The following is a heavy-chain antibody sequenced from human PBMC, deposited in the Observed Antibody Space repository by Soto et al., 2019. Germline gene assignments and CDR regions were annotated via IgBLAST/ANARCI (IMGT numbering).Heavy chain of an antibody. CDR1: GFTFRNHA. CDR2: IAYDGSNA. V-gene: IGHV3-30-3*01. J-gene: IGHJ6*02. D-gene: IGHD2-15*01. Sequence: GSLRLSCAASGFTFRNHAMHWVRQAPGKGLECLAVIAYDGSNAFYRDSVKGRFTVSRDNSKNTLYLHMDSLRSEDTGVYYCARGDREDILVVVGARPGEYGIDIWGQGTTVTVSS. CDR3: ARGDREDILVVVGARPGEYGIDI.